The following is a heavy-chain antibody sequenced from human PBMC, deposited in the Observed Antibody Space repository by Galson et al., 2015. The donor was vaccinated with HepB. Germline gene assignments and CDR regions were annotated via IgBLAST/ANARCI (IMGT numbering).Heavy chain of an antibody. CDR1: GFTFSSYS. CDR3: ARVSRGYSGYEPYDY. D-gene: IGHD5-12*01. CDR2: ISSSSSYI. Sequence: LRLSCAASGFTFSSYSMNWVRQAPGKGLEWVSSISSSSSYIYYADSVKGRFTISRDNAKNSLYLQMNSLRAEDTAVYYCARVSRGYSGYEPYDYWGQGTLVTVSS. V-gene: IGHV3-21*01. J-gene: IGHJ4*02.